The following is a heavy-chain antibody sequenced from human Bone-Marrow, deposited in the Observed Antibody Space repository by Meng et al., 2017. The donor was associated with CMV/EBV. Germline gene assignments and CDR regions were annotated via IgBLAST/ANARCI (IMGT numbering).Heavy chain of an antibody. D-gene: IGHD5-18*01. CDR3: ATTRGGSAMVTEDY. J-gene: IGHJ4*02. V-gene: IGHV1-69*02. CDR2: IIPILGIA. Sequence: KASGGNFSSYTISWVRQAPGKGLEWMGRIIPILGIANYAQKFQGRVTITADKSTSTAYMELSSLRSEDTAVYYCATTRGGSAMVTEDYWGQGTLVTVSS. CDR1: GGNFSSYT.